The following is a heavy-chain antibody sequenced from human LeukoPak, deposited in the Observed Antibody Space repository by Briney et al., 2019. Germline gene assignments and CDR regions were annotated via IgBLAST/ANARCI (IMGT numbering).Heavy chain of an antibody. CDR3: ARSTRVGYETPIYGMDV. CDR2: MNHSGST. CDR1: GGSFSGYY. V-gene: IGHV4-34*01. D-gene: IGHD2-2*01. Sequence: SETLSLTCAVYGGSFSGYYWSWIRQPPGQGLESIGEMNHSGSTNYSPSLKSRVTISVDTSKNQFSLKLSSVTAADTAVYYCARSTRVGYETPIYGMDVWGQGTTGTVSS. J-gene: IGHJ6*02.